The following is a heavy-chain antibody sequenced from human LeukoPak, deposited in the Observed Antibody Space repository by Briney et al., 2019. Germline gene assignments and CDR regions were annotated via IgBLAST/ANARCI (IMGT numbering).Heavy chain of an antibody. CDR1: GFTFSSYA. D-gene: IGHD6-13*01. J-gene: IGHJ4*02. V-gene: IGHV3-30-3*01. Sequence: GGSLRLSCAASGFTFSSYAMHWVRQAPGKGLEWVAVISYDGSNKYYADSVKGRFTISRDSSKNTLYLQMNSLRAEDTAVYYCARKLAAADPNYWGQGTLVTVSS. CDR3: ARKLAAADPNY. CDR2: ISYDGSNK.